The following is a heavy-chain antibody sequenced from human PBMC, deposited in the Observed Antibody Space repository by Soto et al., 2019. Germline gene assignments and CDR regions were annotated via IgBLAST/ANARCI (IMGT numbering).Heavy chain of an antibody. CDR3: ARQDYYGSGSSTPAGYYYYGMDV. J-gene: IGHJ6*02. CDR1: GGSISSGGYS. Sequence: SETLSLTCAVSGGSISSGGYSWSWIRQPPGKGLEWIGYMYHSGSTYYNPSLKSRVTISVDTSKNQFSLKLSSVTAADTAVYYCARQDYYGSGSSTPAGYYYYGMDVWGQGTTVTVSS. CDR2: MYHSGST. V-gene: IGHV4-30-2*03. D-gene: IGHD3-10*01.